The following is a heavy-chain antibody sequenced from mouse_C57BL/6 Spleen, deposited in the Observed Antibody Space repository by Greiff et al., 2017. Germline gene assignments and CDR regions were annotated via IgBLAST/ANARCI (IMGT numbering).Heavy chain of an antibody. V-gene: IGHV2-3*01. CDR3: AKKGAYYDYDEGAMDY. CDR1: GFSLTSYG. J-gene: IGHJ4*01. D-gene: IGHD2-4*01. Sequence: VQVVESGPGLVAPSQSLSITCTVSGFSLTSYGVSWVRQPPGQGLEWLGVIWGYGSTNYHSALISRLNISKDNSKCQVFLKLNSLQTDDTATYYDAKKGAYYDYDEGAMDYWGQGTSVTVSS. CDR2: IWGYGST.